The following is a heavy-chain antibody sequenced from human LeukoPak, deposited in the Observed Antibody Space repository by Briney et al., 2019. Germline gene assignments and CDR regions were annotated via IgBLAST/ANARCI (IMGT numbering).Heavy chain of an antibody. J-gene: IGHJ6*03. V-gene: IGHV4-39*07. CDR2: IYYSGST. Sequence: PSETLSLTCTVSGGSISSSSYYWGWIRQPPGKGLEWIGSIYYSGSTYYNPSLKSRVTISLDTSKNQFSLKLSPVTAADTAVYYCARGGDYDILTGYRNYYYMDVWGKGTTVTISS. D-gene: IGHD3-9*01. CDR3: ARGGDYDILTGYRNYYYMDV. CDR1: GGSISSSSYY.